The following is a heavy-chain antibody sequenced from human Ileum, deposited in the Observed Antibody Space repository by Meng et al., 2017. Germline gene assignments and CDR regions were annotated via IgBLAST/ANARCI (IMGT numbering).Heavy chain of an antibody. CDR3: AKPTRPNGITVAGVDY. D-gene: IGHD6-19*01. CDR1: GFAFSSYG. Sequence: EVQLSDSGGVLLEPGWYLSLSCAASGFAFSSYGMAWVRQAPGKGLEWVSTISASGVSTFYAGSVQGRFTISRDNSENTLDLQMNSLRADDTAVYYCAKPTRPNGITVAGVDYWGQGTLVTVSS. V-gene: IGHV3-23*01. CDR2: ISASGVST. J-gene: IGHJ4*02.